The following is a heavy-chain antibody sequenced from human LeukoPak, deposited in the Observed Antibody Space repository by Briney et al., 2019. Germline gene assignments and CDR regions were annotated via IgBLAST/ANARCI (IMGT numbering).Heavy chain of an antibody. V-gene: IGHV3-53*01. CDR1: GFTVSSNY. D-gene: IGHD6-19*01. J-gene: IGHJ4*02. Sequence: GGSLRLSCAASGFTVSSNYMSWVRQAPGKGLECVSVIYSGGGAYYADSVKGRFTISRDNSKNTLYLQMNSLRAEDTAVYYCAKGLQWLPFDYWGQGTLVTVSS. CDR3: AKGLQWLPFDY. CDR2: IYSGGGA.